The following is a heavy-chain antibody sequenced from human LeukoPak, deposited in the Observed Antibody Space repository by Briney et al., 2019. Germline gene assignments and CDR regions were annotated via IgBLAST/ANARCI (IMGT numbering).Heavy chain of an antibody. V-gene: IGHV3-23*01. Sequence: GGSLRLSCAASGFIFSSYSMSWVRQAPGKGLEWVSAISGSGGSTYYADSVKGRFTISRDNSKNTLYLQMNSLRAEDTAVYYCAKSPTHIVVVTATLGHWGQGTLVTVSS. J-gene: IGHJ4*02. CDR1: GFIFSSYS. CDR3: AKSPTHIVVVTATLGH. CDR2: ISGSGGST. D-gene: IGHD2-21*02.